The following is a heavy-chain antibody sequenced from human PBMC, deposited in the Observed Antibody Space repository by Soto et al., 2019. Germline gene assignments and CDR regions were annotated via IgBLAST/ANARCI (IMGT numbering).Heavy chain of an antibody. CDR3: ARVGIVATITYYYGMDV. CDR1: GFTFSSYW. V-gene: IGHV3-7*03. J-gene: IGHJ6*02. Sequence: GGSLRLSCAASGFTFSSYWMSWVRQAPGKGLEWVANIKQDGSEKYYVDSVKGRFTISRDNAKNSLYLQMNSLRAEDTAVYYCARVGIVATITYYYGMDVWGQGTTVTVSS. D-gene: IGHD5-12*01. CDR2: IKQDGSEK.